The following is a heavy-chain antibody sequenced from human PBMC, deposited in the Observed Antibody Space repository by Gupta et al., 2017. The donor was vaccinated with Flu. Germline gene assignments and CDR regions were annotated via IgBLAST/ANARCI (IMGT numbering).Heavy chain of an antibody. V-gene: IGHV3-21*01. CDR1: GFLFNSYG. J-gene: IGHJ6*02. CDR3: ARAFVATVRLYYDYGMDM. Sequence: VQLVESGGGLVKPGGSLRLSCAASGFLFNSYGMSWVRQAPGKGLEWVASISSSSGYIYYAESVKGRFTISRDNARTSLFLQMNSLRAEDTAVYYCARAFVATVRLYYDYGMDMWGQGTTVTVSS. CDR2: ISSSSGYI. D-gene: IGHD5-12*01.